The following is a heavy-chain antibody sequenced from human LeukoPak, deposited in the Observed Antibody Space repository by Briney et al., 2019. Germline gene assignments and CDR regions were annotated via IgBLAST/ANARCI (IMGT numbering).Heavy chain of an antibody. CDR2: IYYSGTT. Sequence: SENLSLTCTVSGGSISSRDYDWGWLRQPPGKGLEWIGNIYYSGTTYYTPSLKSRVTMSVETTKNQFSLKLSSVTAADTALYYCARTSWSGYSGYGVFDYWGLGTLVTVSS. CDR1: GGSISSRDYD. J-gene: IGHJ4*02. V-gene: IGHV4-39*01. CDR3: ARTSWSGYSGYGVFDY. D-gene: IGHD5-12*01.